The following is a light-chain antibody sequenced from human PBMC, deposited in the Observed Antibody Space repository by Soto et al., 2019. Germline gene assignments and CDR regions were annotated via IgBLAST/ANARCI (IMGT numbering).Light chain of an antibody. CDR2: DAS. CDR3: QQYNSYSPWT. Sequence: IQMTQSPSSLSASVGDRVTISCRASQGIRNDLGWFQQKPGKVPKLLIFDASTLQTGVPSRFGGGGSGTEFTLTISGLQPDDFATYYCQQYNSYSPWTFGPGTKVDIK. V-gene: IGKV1-17*01. J-gene: IGKJ1*01. CDR1: QGIRND.